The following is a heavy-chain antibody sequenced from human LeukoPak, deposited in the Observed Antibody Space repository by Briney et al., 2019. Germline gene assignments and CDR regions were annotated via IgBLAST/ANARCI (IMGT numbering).Heavy chain of an antibody. CDR1: GGSISSYY. D-gene: IGHD6-13*01. J-gene: IGHJ4*02. CDR3: ARVESSSWYSIDY. Sequence: PSETLSLTCTVSGGSISSYYWSWIRQPPGKGLEWIGYIHYSGSTNYNPSLKSRVTISVDTSKNQFSLKLSSVTAADTAVYYCARVESSSWYSIDYWGQGTLVTVSS. CDR2: IHYSGST. V-gene: IGHV4-59*01.